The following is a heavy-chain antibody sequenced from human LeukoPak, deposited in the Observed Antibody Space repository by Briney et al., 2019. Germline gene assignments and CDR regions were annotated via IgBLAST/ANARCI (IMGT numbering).Heavy chain of an antibody. D-gene: IGHD3-3*01. CDR2: IKQDGSEK. CDR1: GFTFSSYW. J-gene: IGHJ6*03. Sequence: PGGSLRLSCAASGFTFSSYWMSWVRQAPGKGLEWVANIKQDGSEKYYVDSVKGRFTISRDNAKNSLYLQMNSLRAEDTAVYYCMRWSHDSGYYYMDVWGKGTTVTVSS. CDR3: MRWSHDSGYYYMDV. V-gene: IGHV3-7*01.